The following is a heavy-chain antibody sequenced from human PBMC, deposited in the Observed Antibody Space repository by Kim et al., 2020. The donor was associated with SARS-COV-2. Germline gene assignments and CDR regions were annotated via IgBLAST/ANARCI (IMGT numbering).Heavy chain of an antibody. CDR2: ISAYNGDT. CDR3: ARDQTSYDFFAGLLGGPNWFDH. J-gene: IGHJ5*02. Sequence: ASVKVSCKASGYSFSNYCISWVRQAPGQGLEWMGWISAYNGDTNYAQNIQGRVTMTTDTSTNTAYMELRSLKSDDTAVYYCARDQTSYDFFAGLLGGPNWFDHSGQGTLVTVSS. V-gene: IGHV1-18*01. D-gene: IGHD3-3*01. CDR1: GYSFSNYC.